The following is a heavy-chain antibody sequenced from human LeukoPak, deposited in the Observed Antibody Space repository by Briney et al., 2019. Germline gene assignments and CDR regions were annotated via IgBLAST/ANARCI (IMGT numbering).Heavy chain of an antibody. Sequence: GESLKISCKGSGYSFTSYWIGWVRQMPGKGLEWMGIIYPGDSDTRYSPSFQGQVTISADKSISTAHPQWSSLKASDTAMYYCARHLSGYDPAFDIWGQGTMVTVSS. J-gene: IGHJ3*02. CDR2: IYPGDSDT. D-gene: IGHD5-12*01. CDR1: GYSFTSYW. CDR3: ARHLSGYDPAFDI. V-gene: IGHV5-51*01.